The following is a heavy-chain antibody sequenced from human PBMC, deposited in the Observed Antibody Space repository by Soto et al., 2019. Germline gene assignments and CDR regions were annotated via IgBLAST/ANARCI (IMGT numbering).Heavy chain of an antibody. D-gene: IGHD2-2*01. V-gene: IGHV3-21*01. Sequence: GGSLRLSXAASGFTFSSYSMNWVRQAPGKGLEWVSSISSSSSYIYYADSVKGRFTISRDNAKNSLYLQMNSLRAEDTAVYYCARDLVPAAYYYYGMDVWGQGTTVTVSS. J-gene: IGHJ6*02. CDR2: ISSSSSYI. CDR1: GFTFSSYS. CDR3: ARDLVPAAYYYYGMDV.